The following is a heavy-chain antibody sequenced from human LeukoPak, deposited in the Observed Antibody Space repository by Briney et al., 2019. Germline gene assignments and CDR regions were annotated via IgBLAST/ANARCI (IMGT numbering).Heavy chain of an antibody. V-gene: IGHV3-15*01. J-gene: IGHJ4*02. Sequence: GGSLRLSCAASGFTYSNAWMSWVRQAPGKGLEWVGRIKSKTDGGTTDYAAPVKGRFTISRDDSKNTLYLQMNSLKTEDTAVYYCTTEKGYRYYYDSSGYSPSDYWGQGTLVTVSS. CDR2: IKSKTDGGTT. CDR3: TTEKGYRYYYDSSGYSPSDY. D-gene: IGHD3-22*01. CDR1: GFTYSNAW.